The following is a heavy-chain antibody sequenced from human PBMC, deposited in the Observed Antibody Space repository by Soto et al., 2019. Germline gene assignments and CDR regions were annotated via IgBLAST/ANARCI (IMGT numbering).Heavy chain of an antibody. CDR2: ISGSGGST. CDR1: GFTFSSYA. V-gene: IGHV3-23*01. D-gene: IGHD2-15*01. Sequence: EVQLLESGGGLVQPGGSLRLSCAASGFTFSSYAMSWVRQAPGKGLEWVSAISGSGGSTYYADSVKGRFTISRDNSKNTRYLQMNSLRAEDTAVYYCAKRLKDIVVVVAATPGYFDYWGQGTLVTVSS. J-gene: IGHJ4*02. CDR3: AKRLKDIVVVVAATPGYFDY.